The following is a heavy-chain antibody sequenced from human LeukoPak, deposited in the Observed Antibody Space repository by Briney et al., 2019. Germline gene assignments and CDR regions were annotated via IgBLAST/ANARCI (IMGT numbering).Heavy chain of an antibody. CDR3: ARRDHYYDSSGYLYYFDY. J-gene: IGHJ4*02. CDR1: GYSFTSYW. CDR2: IYPGDSDT. D-gene: IGHD3-22*01. Sequence: GESLKISCKGSGYSFTSYWIGWVRQMPGKGLEWVGIIYPGDSDTRYSPSFQGQVTISADKSISTAYLQWSSLKASDTAMYYCARRDHYYDSSGYLYYFDYWGQGTLVTVSS. V-gene: IGHV5-51*01.